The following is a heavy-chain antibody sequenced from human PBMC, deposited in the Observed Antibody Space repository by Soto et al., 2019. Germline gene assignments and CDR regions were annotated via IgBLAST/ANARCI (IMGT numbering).Heavy chain of an antibody. CDR3: ARGGFGEGYYYMDV. CDR2: INHSGST. CDR1: GGSFSGYY. D-gene: IGHD3-10*01. V-gene: IGHV4-34*01. J-gene: IGHJ6*03. Sequence: QVPLQQWGAGLLKPSETLSLTCAVYGGSFSGYYWSWIRQPPGKGLEWIGEINHSGSTNYNPSLKSRVTISVDTSKNQFSLKLSSVTAADTAVYYCARGGFGEGYYYMDVWGKGTTVTVSS.